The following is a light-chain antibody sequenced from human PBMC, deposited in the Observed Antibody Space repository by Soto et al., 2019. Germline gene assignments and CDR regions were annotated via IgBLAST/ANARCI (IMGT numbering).Light chain of an antibody. V-gene: IGLV2-14*01. J-gene: IGLJ7*01. Sequence: QSALTQPASVSGSPGQSITISCTGTSSDVGGYYYVSWYQHHPGKAPKLMIYQVSNRPSGVSNRFSGSKSGNTASLTISGLQAEDEADYYCAAWDDSLSRAVFGGGTQLTVL. CDR3: AAWDDSLSRAV. CDR2: QVS. CDR1: SSDVGGYYY.